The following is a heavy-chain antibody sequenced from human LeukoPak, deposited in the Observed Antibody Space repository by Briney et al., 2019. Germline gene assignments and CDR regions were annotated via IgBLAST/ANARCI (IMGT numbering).Heavy chain of an antibody. Sequence: GGSLRLSCAASGFTFSSYWMSWVRQAPGKGLEWVANINQDGSEKNYLDSVKGRFTISRDNAKNSLYLQMNSLRVEDTAVYYCARDRGYSNFDYWGQGTLVTVSS. V-gene: IGHV3-7*01. CDR2: INQDGSEK. J-gene: IGHJ4*02. D-gene: IGHD4-23*01. CDR3: ARDRGYSNFDY. CDR1: GFTFSSYW.